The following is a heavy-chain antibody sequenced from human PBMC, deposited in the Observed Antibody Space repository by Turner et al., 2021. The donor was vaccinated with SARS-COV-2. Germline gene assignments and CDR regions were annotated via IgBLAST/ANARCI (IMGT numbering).Heavy chain of an antibody. CDR2: VYYIGTT. CDR3: ARRLLSPLGGMDV. J-gene: IGHJ6*02. V-gene: IGHV4-39*01. CDR1: GGSISSVSYY. Sequence: QLQLQESGPGLVKPSETLSLTCTVSGGSISSVSYYWGWIRQPPGKGLEWIGNVYYIGTTYYNPSLKSRVTISVDTSKNQFSLKLTSVTAADTAVYYCARRLLSPLGGMDVWGQGTTVTVSS. D-gene: IGHD3-10*01.